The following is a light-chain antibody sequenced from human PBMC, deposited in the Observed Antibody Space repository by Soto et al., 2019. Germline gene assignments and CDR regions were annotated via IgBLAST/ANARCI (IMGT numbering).Light chain of an antibody. Sequence: EIVLTQSPGTLSLSPGDRATLSCTASQSGFSTYLAWFQQSPGQAPRLLVYAASTRATGIPDRFSGSGSGTDFTLTISRLEPEDFAVYYCHQYGNSPWTLGQGTKVEIK. CDR2: AAS. CDR3: HQYGNSPWT. V-gene: IGKV3-20*01. CDR1: QSGFSTY. J-gene: IGKJ1*01.